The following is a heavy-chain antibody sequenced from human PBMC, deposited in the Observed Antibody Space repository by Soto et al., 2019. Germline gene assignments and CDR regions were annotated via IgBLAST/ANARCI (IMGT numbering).Heavy chain of an antibody. J-gene: IGHJ4*02. V-gene: IGHV3-23*01. D-gene: IGHD6-6*01. Sequence: GGFLRLSCAASGFTFSSYAMSWVRQAPGKGLEWVSAISGSGGSTYYADSVKGRFTISRDNSKNTLYLQMNSLRAEDTAVYYCAKVSEYSSSSAGYWVQGTLVTVSS. CDR1: GFTFSSYA. CDR2: ISGSGGST. CDR3: AKVSEYSSSSAGY.